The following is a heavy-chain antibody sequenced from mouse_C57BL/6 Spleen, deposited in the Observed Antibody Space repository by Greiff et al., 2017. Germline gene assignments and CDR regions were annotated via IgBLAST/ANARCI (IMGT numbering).Heavy chain of an antibody. CDR3: ARERDYYGSLYYYAMDY. V-gene: IGHV1-64*01. CDR2: IQPNSGST. CDR1: GYTFTSYW. Sequence: QVQLQQPGAELVKPGASVKLSCKASGYTFTSYWMHWVKQRPGQGLEWIGMIQPNSGSTNYNEKFKSKATLTVDKSSSTAYMQLSGLTSEDSAVYYCARERDYYGSLYYYAMDYWGQGTSVTVSS. D-gene: IGHD1-1*01. J-gene: IGHJ4*01.